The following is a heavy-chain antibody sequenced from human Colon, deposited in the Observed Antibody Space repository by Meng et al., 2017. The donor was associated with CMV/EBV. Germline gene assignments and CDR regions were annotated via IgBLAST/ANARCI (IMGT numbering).Heavy chain of an antibody. CDR2: IYRDGGT. D-gene: IGHD7-27*01. J-gene: IGHJ4*02. CDR3: ASASAWGKNFDY. Sequence: GESLKISCAASGFSVSSSYMTWVRQAPGQGLEWVSVIYRDGGTNDADSVMGRFTMSRDNSRNTVYLQLNDLRVEDTAVYYCASASAWGKNFDYWGQGTLVTVSS. CDR1: GFSVSSSY. V-gene: IGHV3-66*02.